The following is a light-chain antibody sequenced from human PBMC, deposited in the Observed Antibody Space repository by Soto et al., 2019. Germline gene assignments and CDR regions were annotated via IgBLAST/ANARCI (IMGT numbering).Light chain of an antibody. V-gene: IGKV3-20*01. CDR3: QHNGRS. J-gene: IGKJ5*01. Sequence: EIVLTQSPGTLSLSPGERATLSCRASQSVSSSYLAWYQQKPGQAPRLLIYDASNRATGIPTRFSGSGSGTDFTLVISRLDPDDFAVYYCQHNGRSFGQGTRLEI. CDR2: DAS. CDR1: QSVSSSY.